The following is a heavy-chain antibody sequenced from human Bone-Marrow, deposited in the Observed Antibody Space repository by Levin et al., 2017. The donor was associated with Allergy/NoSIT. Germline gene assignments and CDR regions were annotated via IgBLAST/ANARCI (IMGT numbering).Heavy chain of an antibody. V-gene: IGHV3-23*01. J-gene: IGHJ4*02. CDR1: GFTFSNYV. Sequence: GGSLRLSCAASGFTFSNYVMSWVRQSPGKGLERVAGISSGGDFIYYADSVKGRFTVSRDNSKNTVYLQMSSLRAEDTAIYFCARVGVAAAGDHWGQGTLVTVSS. CDR2: ISSGGDFI. D-gene: IGHD6-25*01. CDR3: ARVGVAAAGDH.